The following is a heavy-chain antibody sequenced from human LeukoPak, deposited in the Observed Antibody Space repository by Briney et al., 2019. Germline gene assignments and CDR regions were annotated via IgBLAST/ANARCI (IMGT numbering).Heavy chain of an antibody. D-gene: IGHD3-10*01. CDR1: GYTFTSYD. Sequence: ASVKVSCKASGYTFTSYDINWVRQATGQGLEWMGWMNPQSGDTDYAQKFQGRVTMTRSPSITTAYMELTSLTYEDTAVYYCARVPRRGDQFDPWGQGTLVTVSS. CDR2: MNPQSGDT. J-gene: IGHJ5*02. CDR3: ARVPRRGDQFDP. V-gene: IGHV1-8*01.